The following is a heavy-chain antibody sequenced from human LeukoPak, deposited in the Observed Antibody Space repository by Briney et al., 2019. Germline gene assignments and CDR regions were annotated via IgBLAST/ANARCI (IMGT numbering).Heavy chain of an antibody. D-gene: IGHD4/OR15-4a*01. CDR3: AKSGLSRFDY. V-gene: IGHV3-23*01. Sequence: GGSLRLSCAASGFSFSSHGMNWVRQAPGKGLEWVSGIGGSGDKTYYADSVKGRFTISRDNSKNTLSLQMNSLRAEDTAVYYCAKSGLSRFDYWGQGTLVTVSS. CDR2: IGGSGDKT. J-gene: IGHJ4*02. CDR1: GFSFSSHG.